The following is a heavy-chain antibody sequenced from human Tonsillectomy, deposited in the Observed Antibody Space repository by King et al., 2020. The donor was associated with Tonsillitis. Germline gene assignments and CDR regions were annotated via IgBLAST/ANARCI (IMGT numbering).Heavy chain of an antibody. J-gene: IGHJ4*02. Sequence: GQLVQSGGGLVKPGGSLRLSCAASGFTFSSAWMSWVRQAPGKGLEWVGRIKRKIDGGTTDYAAPVKGRFTISGDDSKNTLYLQMNSLKTEDTAVYYCTTDPNYYDSSGYWGRRFDYWGQGTLVTVSS. CDR2: IKRKIDGGTT. D-gene: IGHD3-22*01. V-gene: IGHV3-15*01. CDR3: TTDPNYYDSSGYWGRRFDY. CDR1: GFTFSSAW.